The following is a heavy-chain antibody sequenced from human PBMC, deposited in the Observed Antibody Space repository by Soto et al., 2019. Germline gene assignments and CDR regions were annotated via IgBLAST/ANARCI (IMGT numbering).Heavy chain of an antibody. J-gene: IGHJ4*02. CDR1: GGSFSGYY. CDR2: INHSGST. Sequence: SETLSLTCAVYGGSFSGYYWSWIRQPPGKGLEWIGEINHSGSTNYNPSLKSRVTISVDTSKNQFSLKLSSVTAADTAVYYCARVNLMKYSSGLDYWGQGTLVTVSS. CDR3: ARVNLMKYSSGLDY. V-gene: IGHV4-34*01. D-gene: IGHD6-19*01.